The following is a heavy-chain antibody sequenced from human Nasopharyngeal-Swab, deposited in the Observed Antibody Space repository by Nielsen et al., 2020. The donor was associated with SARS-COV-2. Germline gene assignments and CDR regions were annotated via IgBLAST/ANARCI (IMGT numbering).Heavy chain of an antibody. CDR1: GFTFSSYG. D-gene: IGHD2-8*01. CDR3: ARDNGAIDY. V-gene: IGHV3-33*01. CDR2: IWYDGSNK. J-gene: IGHJ4*02. Sequence: GESLKISCAASGFTFSSYGMHWVRQAPGKGLEWVAVIWYDGSNKYYADSVKGRFTISRDNSKNTLYLQMNSPRAEDTAVYYCARDNGAIDYWGQGTLVTVSS.